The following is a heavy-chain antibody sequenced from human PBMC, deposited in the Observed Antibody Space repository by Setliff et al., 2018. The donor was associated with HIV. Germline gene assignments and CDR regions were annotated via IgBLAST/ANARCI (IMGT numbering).Heavy chain of an antibody. Sequence: GESLKITCQGSGYNFVDYSIAWVRQVPGKGLEWMGIIYPVDSETRYSPSFQGQVTISADKSINTAYLQWTTLKASDSAMYYCARPRGNDYAGSGFDNWGQGTLVTVSS. D-gene: IGHD2-2*01. CDR1: GYNFVDYS. CDR3: ARPRGNDYAGSGFDN. CDR2: IYPVDSET. J-gene: IGHJ4*02. V-gene: IGHV5-51*01.